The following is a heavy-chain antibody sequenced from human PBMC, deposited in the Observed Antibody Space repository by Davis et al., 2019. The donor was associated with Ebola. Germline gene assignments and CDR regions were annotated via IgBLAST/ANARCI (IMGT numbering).Heavy chain of an antibody. CDR3: AREVPLYGMDV. CDR1: GFPFNTYS. CDR2: ISGDSYYI. V-gene: IGHV3-21*01. Sequence: PGGSLRLSCAASGFPFNTYSMNWVRQAPGKGLEGVSAISGDSYYIYYADSVKGRFTISRDNAKNSLYLQMNSLRAEDTAVYYCAREVPLYGMDVWGQGTTVTVSS. J-gene: IGHJ6*02.